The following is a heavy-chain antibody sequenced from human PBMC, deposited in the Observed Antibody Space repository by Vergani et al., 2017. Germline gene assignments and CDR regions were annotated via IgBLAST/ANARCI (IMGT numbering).Heavy chain of an antibody. D-gene: IGHD2-15*01. CDR1: GFTFSSYA. CDR2: IRSKANSYAT. V-gene: IGHV3-73*01. J-gene: IGHJ2*01. Sequence: EVQLLESGGGLVQPGGSLRLSCAASGFTFSSYAMSWVRQASGKGLEWVGRIRSKANSYATAYAASVKGRFTISRDDSKNTAYLQMNSLRAEDTAVYYCARALGGYCSGGSCYSLLAGNWYFDLWGRGTLVTVSS. CDR3: ARALGGYCSGGSCYSLLAGNWYFDL.